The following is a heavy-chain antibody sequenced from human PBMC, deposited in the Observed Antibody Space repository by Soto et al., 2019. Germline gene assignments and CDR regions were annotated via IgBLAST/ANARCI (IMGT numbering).Heavy chain of an antibody. J-gene: IGHJ5*02. Sequence: GGSLRLSCAASGFTFSSYWMSWVRQAPGKGLEWVANIKQDGSEKYYVDSVKGRFTISRDNAKNSLYLQMNSLRAEDTAVYYCARNYDFWSGYYTMGNWFDPWGQGTLVTVSS. CDR3: ARNYDFWSGYYTMGNWFDP. D-gene: IGHD3-3*01. V-gene: IGHV3-7*03. CDR1: GFTFSSYW. CDR2: IKQDGSEK.